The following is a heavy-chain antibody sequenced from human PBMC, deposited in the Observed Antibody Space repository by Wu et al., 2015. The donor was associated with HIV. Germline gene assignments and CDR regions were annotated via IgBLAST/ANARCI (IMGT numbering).Heavy chain of an antibody. D-gene: IGHD2-2*01. J-gene: IGHJ4*02. CDR2: INPNSGGT. Sequence: QVQLVQSGAEVKKPGASVKVSCKASGYTFTGYYMHWVRQAPGQGLEWMGWINPNSGGTNYAQKFQGRVTMTRDTSISTAYMELSRLRSDDTAVYYCARDPSGRISTSCCELGDYWGQGNPGSPSPQ. CDR1: GYTFTGYY. V-gene: IGHV1-2*02. CDR3: ARDPSGRISTSCCELGDY.